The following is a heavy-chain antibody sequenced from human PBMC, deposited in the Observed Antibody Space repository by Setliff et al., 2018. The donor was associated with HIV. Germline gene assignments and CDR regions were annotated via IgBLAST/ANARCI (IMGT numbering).Heavy chain of an antibody. CDR2: IYASIKSA. V-gene: IGHV4-4*07. J-gene: IGHJ4*02. D-gene: IGHD2-15*01. CDR1: GGSISGVY. Sequence: SETLSLTCTVSGGSISGVYWSWFRQPAGKGLEWIGRIYASIKSANYNPSLKSRITMSVDTSENQLSLRLSSVTSAETGTYYCARDSEPMSGTWYDYWGQGTLVTVSS. CDR3: ARDSEPMSGTWYDY.